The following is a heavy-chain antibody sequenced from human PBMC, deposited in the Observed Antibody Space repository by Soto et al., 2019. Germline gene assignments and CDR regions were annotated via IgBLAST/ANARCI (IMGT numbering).Heavy chain of an antibody. CDR2: VFHTGTT. V-gene: IGHV4-61*08. CDR3: ARARSDSAGSSLGRRMDV. J-gene: IGHJ6*02. D-gene: IGHD3-10*01. Sequence: SETLSLTCTVSGGSIDSGDYYWSWIRQPPGKGLEWIGYVFHTGTTNYSPSLESRVTLSVDTSKSQFSLNLASVTAADSGTYYCARARSDSAGSSLGRRMDVWGQGTTVTVSS. CDR1: GGSIDSGDYY.